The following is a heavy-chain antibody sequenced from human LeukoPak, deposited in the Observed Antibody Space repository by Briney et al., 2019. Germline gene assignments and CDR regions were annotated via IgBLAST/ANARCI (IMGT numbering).Heavy chain of an antibody. D-gene: IGHD3-22*01. Sequence: GGSLRLSCAASGFTFSSYAMSWVRQAPGKGLEWVSAISGSGGSTYYADSVKGRFTISRDNSKNTLYLQMNSLRAEDTAVYCCAKVMGYYDSSGYFYYYGMDVWGQGTTVTVSS. J-gene: IGHJ6*02. CDR2: ISGSGGST. V-gene: IGHV3-23*01. CDR1: GFTFSSYA. CDR3: AKVMGYYDSSGYFYYYGMDV.